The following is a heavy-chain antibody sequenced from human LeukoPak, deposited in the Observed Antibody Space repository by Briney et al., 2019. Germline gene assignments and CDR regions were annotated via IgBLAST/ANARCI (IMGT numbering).Heavy chain of an antibody. V-gene: IGHV3-30-3*01. CDR1: GFTFSSYA. CDR3: AKDRRLPWDYFDS. J-gene: IGHJ4*02. D-gene: IGHD5-12*01. CDR2: ISYDGSNK. Sequence: GGSLRLSCAASGFTFSSYAMHWVRQAPGKGLEWVAVISYDGSNKYYADSVKGRFTISRDNSKNTLYLQMHSLGAEDTAIYYCAKDRRLPWDYFDSWGQGTQVTVSS.